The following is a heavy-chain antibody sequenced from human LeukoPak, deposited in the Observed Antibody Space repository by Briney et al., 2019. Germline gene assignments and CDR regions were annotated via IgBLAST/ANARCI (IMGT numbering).Heavy chain of an antibody. CDR1: GGSFSGYY. Sequence: PSETLSLTCAVYGGSFSGYYWSWIRQPPGEGLEWIGEINHSGSTNYNPSLKSRVTISVDTSKNQFSLKLSSVTAADTAVYYCARAGTDYWGQGTLVTVSS. CDR3: ARAGTDY. J-gene: IGHJ4*02. V-gene: IGHV4-34*01. CDR2: INHSGST. D-gene: IGHD1-1*01.